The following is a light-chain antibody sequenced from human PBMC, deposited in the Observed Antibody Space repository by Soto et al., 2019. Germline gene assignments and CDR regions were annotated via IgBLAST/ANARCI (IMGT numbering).Light chain of an antibody. CDR2: GNS. CDR3: QSYDSSLSGSVV. CDR1: SSNIGAGYD. V-gene: IGLV1-40*01. Sequence: VLTQPPSVSGAPGQRVTISCTGSSSNIGAGYDVHWYQQLPGTAPKLLIYGNSNRPSGVPDRFSGSKSGTSASLAITGLQAEDEADYYCQSYDSSLSGSVVFGGGTKLTVL. J-gene: IGLJ2*01.